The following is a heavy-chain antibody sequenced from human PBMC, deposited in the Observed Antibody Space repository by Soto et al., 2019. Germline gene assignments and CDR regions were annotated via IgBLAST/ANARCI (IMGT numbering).Heavy chain of an antibody. J-gene: IGHJ4*02. D-gene: IGHD2-2*01. CDR2: VYNSVTT. V-gene: IGHV4-59*08. Sequence: SETLSLTCTVSGASINNYYWTWIRQPPGKKLEWIGYVYNSVTTNYNPSFESRVTISADTSKNQFSLNLRSVTAADTAVYFCANYKRYGFYVFDYWGQGMQVTVSS. CDR3: ANYKRYGFYVFDY. CDR1: GASINNYY.